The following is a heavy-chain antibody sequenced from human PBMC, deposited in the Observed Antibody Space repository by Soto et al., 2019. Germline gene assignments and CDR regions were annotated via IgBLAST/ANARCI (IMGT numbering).Heavy chain of an antibody. Sequence: QVQLVQSGAAVKKPGSSVKVSCKASGGTFSSYTISWVRQAPGQGLEWMGRIIPILGIANYAQKFQGRVTITADKSTSTAYMELSSLRSEDTAVYYCARDGTEWYFDLWGRGTLVTVSS. V-gene: IGHV1-69*08. CDR3: ARDGTEWYFDL. CDR2: IIPILGIA. CDR1: GGTFSSYT. J-gene: IGHJ2*01. D-gene: IGHD1-7*01.